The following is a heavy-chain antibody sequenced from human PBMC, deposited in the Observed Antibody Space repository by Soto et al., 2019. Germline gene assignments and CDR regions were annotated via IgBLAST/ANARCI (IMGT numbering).Heavy chain of an antibody. CDR2: ISYDGGNK. D-gene: IGHD2-2*01. V-gene: IGHV3-30-3*01. J-gene: IGHJ5*02. CDR1: GFTFSNYA. CDR3: ARDLRLLASPDP. Sequence: QVQLVESGGGVVQPGRSLRLSCAASGFTFSNYAMHWVRQAPGRGLAWVAAISYDGGNKYYADSVKGRFTISRDNSKNTLYLQMNSLKTDDTAVYYCARDLRLLASPDPWGQGTLVTVSS.